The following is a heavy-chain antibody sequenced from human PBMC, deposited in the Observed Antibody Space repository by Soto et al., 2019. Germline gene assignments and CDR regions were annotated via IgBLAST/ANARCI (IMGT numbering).Heavy chain of an antibody. J-gene: IGHJ4*02. Sequence: EVQLLESGGGLVQPGESLRLSCGASGFTFSSCVMTWVRQAPGKGLEWVSCITDSGTGTYYADSVKGRFTISRDNSKNTMYLQMNNLRVEDTGVYYCAKGLINGRWYAEDWGQGTLVTVSS. V-gene: IGHV3-23*01. CDR1: GFTFSSCV. CDR3: AKGLINGRWYAED. D-gene: IGHD6-13*01. CDR2: ITDSGTGT.